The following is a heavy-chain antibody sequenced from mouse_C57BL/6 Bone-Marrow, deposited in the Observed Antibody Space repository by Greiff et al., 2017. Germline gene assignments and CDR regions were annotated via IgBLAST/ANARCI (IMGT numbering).Heavy chain of an antibody. V-gene: IGHV1-54*01. CDR3: ARSTVPAWFAY. CDR2: INPGSGGT. D-gene: IGHD1-1*01. Sequence: VQLQQSGAELVRPGTSVKVSCKASGYAFTNYLIEWVKQRPGQGLEWIGVINPGSGGTNYNEKFKGKATLTADKSSSTAYMQLSSLTSEDSAVYFCARSTVPAWFAYWGQGTLVTVSA. CDR1: GYAFTNYL. J-gene: IGHJ3*01.